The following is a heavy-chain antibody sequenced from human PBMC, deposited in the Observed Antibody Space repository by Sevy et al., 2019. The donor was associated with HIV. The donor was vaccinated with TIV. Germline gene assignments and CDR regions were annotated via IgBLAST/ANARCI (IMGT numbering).Heavy chain of an antibody. CDR1: GLIFSDYY. CDR3: ARLRVIASAPYYFDY. Sequence: GGSLRLSCAASGLIFSDYYMGWVRQAPGKGLEWVADISSRNTYTNYADSVKGRFTISRDNAKKSLYLRMNTLRAEDTAVYYCARLRVIASAPYYFDYWGQGTLVTVSS. V-gene: IGHV3-11*06. J-gene: IGHJ4*02. CDR2: ISSRNTYT. D-gene: IGHD2-21*01.